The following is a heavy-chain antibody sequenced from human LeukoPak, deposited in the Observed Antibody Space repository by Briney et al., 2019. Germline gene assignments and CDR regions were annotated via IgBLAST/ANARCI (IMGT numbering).Heavy chain of an antibody. J-gene: IGHJ4*02. CDR1: GFTFSSYD. V-gene: IGHV3-13*01. CDR3: ARAGGSGRVARGYFDY. D-gene: IGHD6-19*01. Sequence: GGSLRLSCAASGFTFSSYDMHWVRQAAGKGLEWVSGIGTAGDTYYPASVKGRFTVSRENAKNSLHLQMNSLRAGDTAVYYCARAGGSGRVARGYFDYWGQGTLVTVSS. CDR2: IGTAGDT.